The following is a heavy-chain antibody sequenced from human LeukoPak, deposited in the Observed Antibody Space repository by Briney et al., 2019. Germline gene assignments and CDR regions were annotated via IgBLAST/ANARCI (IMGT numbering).Heavy chain of an antibody. Sequence: GGSLRLSCAASGFTFDDYGMSWVRQAPGKGLEWVSGINWNGGSTGYADSVKGRFTISRDNAKNSLYLQMNSLRAEDTALYYCARGVDDILTGYSPFDYWGQGTLVTVSS. J-gene: IGHJ4*02. CDR1: GFTFDDYG. D-gene: IGHD3-9*01. CDR3: ARGVDDILTGYSPFDY. CDR2: INWNGGST. V-gene: IGHV3-20*04.